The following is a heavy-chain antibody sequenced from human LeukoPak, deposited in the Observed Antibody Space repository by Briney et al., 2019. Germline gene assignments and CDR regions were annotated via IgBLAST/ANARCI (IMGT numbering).Heavy chain of an antibody. CDR3: ARCIRTTVTTDAFDI. D-gene: IGHD4-17*01. CDR1: GYSFTSYW. V-gene: IGHV5-51*01. CDR2: IYPGDSDT. Sequence: GESLKISCKGSGYSFTSYWIGWVRQMPGKGLEWMGIIYPGDSDTRYSPSFQGQVTISADKSISTAYLQWSSLKASDTAMYYCARCIRTTVTTDAFDIWGQGTMVTVSS. J-gene: IGHJ3*02.